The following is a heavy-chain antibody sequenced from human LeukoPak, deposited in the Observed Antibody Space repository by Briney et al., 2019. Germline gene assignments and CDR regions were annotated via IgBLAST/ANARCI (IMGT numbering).Heavy chain of an antibody. J-gene: IGHJ4*02. CDR2: ISGSGGST. D-gene: IGHD2-15*01. V-gene: IGHV3-23*01. CDR3: AKDLGYCSGGSCPQLDY. Sequence: GGSLRLSCAASGFTFSSYAMSWVRQAPGKGLEWVSAISGSGGSTYYADSVKGRFTISRDNSKNTLYLQMNSLRAEDTAVCYCAKDLGYCSGGSCPQLDYWGQGTLVTVSS. CDR1: GFTFSSYA.